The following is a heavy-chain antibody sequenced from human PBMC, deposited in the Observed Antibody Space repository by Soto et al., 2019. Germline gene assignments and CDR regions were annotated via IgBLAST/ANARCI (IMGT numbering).Heavy chain of an antibody. Sequence: QVQLVQSGAEVKKPGSSVKVSCRTSGGNFKNYGFSWVRQAPGQGLEWMGGLIPMFGVANYGQILQGRLTITAAAPTSTAYMELSSLKSGDTAVYYCAGEVGGTGLHFWGQGTLVTVSS. V-gene: IGHV1-69*12. CDR1: GGNFKNYG. J-gene: IGHJ4*02. D-gene: IGHD3-9*01. CDR2: LIPMFGVA. CDR3: AGEVGGTGLHF.